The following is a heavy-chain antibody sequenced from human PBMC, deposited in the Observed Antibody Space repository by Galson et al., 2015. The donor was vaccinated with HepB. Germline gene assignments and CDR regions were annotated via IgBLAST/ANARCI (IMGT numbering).Heavy chain of an antibody. D-gene: IGHD2-15*01. CDR1: GGTFSSYA. CDR2: IIPIFGTA. J-gene: IGHJ5*02. Sequence: SVKVSCKASGGTFSSYAISWVRQAPGQGLEWMGGIIPIFGTANYAQKFQGRVTITADESTSTAYMELSSLRSEDTAVYYCARDQREQYCSGGSCYSGWFDPWGQGTLVTVSS. V-gene: IGHV1-69*13. CDR3: ARDQREQYCSGGSCYSGWFDP.